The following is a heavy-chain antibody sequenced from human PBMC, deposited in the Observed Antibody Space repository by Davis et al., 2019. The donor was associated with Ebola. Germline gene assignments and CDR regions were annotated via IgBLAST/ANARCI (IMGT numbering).Heavy chain of an antibody. Sequence: GGSLRLSCAASGFTFSSYGMHWVRQAPGKGLEWVAVISYDGSNKYYADSVKGRFTISRDNSKNTLYLQMNSLRAEDAAVYYCARLRYSDYWGQGTLVTVSS. D-gene: IGHD3-9*01. CDR3: ARLRYSDY. J-gene: IGHJ4*02. CDR1: GFTFSSYG. CDR2: ISYDGSNK. V-gene: IGHV3-30*03.